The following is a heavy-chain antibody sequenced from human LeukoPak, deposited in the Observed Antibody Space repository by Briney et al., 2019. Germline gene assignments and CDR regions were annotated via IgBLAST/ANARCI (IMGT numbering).Heavy chain of an antibody. Sequence: SETLSLTCTVSGGSISSYYWSWIRQPPGKGLEWIGYIYYSGSTNYNPSLKSRVTISVDTSKNQFSLKLSSVTAADTAVYYCARQSPAVFHPSGWFDPWGQGTLITVSS. CDR1: GGSISSYY. CDR3: ARQSPAVFHPSGWFDP. D-gene: IGHD6-19*01. J-gene: IGHJ5*02. V-gene: IGHV4-59*01. CDR2: IYYSGST.